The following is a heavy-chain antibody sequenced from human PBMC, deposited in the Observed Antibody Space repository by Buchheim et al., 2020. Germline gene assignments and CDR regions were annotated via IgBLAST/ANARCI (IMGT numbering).Heavy chain of an antibody. V-gene: IGHV3-23*01. D-gene: IGHD3-3*01. CDR1: GFTFSSYA. CDR3: AKGRYYDLWSGYSLPDY. Sequence: EVQLLESGGGLVQPGGSLRLSCAASGFTFSSYAMSWVRQAPGKGLEWVSDISGSGGSTYYADSVKGRFTISRDNSKKTLYLQMNSLRAEDTAVYYCAKGRYYDLWSGYSLPDYWGQGTL. CDR2: ISGSGGST. J-gene: IGHJ4*02.